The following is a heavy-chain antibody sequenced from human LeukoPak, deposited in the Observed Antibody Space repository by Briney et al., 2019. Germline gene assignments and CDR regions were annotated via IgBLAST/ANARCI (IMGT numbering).Heavy chain of an antibody. V-gene: IGHV4-31*03. CDR1: GGSISSGGYY. CDR3: ARGGGSSGYYLDY. J-gene: IGHJ4*02. CDR2: IYYSGST. Sequence: SETLSLTCTVSGGSISSGGYYWSWIRQHPGKGLEWIGYIYYSGSTYYNPPLKSRVTISVDTSKNQFSLKLSSVTAADTAVYYCARGGGSSGYYLDYWGQGTLVTVSS. D-gene: IGHD3-22*01.